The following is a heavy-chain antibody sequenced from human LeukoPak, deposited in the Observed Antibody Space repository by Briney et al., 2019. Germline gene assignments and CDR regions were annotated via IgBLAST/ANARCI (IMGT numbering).Heavy chain of an antibody. D-gene: IGHD5-18*01. Sequence: GGSLRLSCAASGFTFSTFAIIWVRQPPGKGLEWVSSIFPSGGEIHYADPVRGRFTISRDNSKSTLSLQMNSLRVEDTAIYYCATYRQVLLPFESWGQGTLVTVSS. CDR3: ATYRQVLLPFES. J-gene: IGHJ4*02. CDR1: GFTFSTFA. CDR2: IFPSGGEI. V-gene: IGHV3-23*01.